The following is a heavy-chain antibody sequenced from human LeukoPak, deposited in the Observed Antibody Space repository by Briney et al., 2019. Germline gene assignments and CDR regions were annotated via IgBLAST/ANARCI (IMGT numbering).Heavy chain of an antibody. CDR2: IYYSGST. CDR1: GGSIGSHY. D-gene: IGHD3-10*01. Sequence: SETLSLTCTVSGGSIGSHYWSWIRQPPGKGLEWIGYIYYSGSTNYNPSLKSRVTISVDTSKNQFSLKLSSVTAADTAVYYCARGAMVRGVRDYYYYYYMDVWGKGTTVTVSS. J-gene: IGHJ6*03. CDR3: ARGAMVRGVRDYYYYYYMDV. V-gene: IGHV4-59*11.